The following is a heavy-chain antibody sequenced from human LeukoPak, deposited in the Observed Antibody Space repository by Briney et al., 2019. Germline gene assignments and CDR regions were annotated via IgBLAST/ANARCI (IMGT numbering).Heavy chain of an antibody. D-gene: IGHD3-22*01. V-gene: IGHV3-23*01. Sequence: PSETLSLTCAVYGGSFSGYYWSWVRQTPGKGLEWLAGMSDSGGTTYYADSVSGRFTISRDNSKNTLYLQMTSLRADDTAVYYCAKDSLIRITLKVFAIDYWGQGTQVTVSS. CDR3: AKDSLIRITLKVFAIDY. CDR1: GGSFSGYY. CDR2: MSDSGGTT. J-gene: IGHJ4*02.